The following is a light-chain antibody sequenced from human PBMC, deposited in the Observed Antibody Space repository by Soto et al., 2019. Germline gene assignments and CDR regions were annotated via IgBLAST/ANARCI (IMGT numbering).Light chain of an antibody. V-gene: IGLV1-40*01. CDR2: GNT. CDR3: QSYDSSLGGSKV. J-gene: IGLJ1*01. CDR1: SSNIGANYE. Sequence: QSVLTQPPSMSGAPGQRVTISCTGSSSNIGANYEVHWYQQLPGTAPKLLIYGNTNRPSGVPDRFSGSKSGTSASLASTGLQAEDEADYYCQSYDSSLGGSKVFGTGTKVTVL.